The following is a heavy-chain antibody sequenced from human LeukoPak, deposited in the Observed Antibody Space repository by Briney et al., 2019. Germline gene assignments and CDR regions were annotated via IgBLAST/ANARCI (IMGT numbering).Heavy chain of an antibody. Sequence: SQTLSLTCAVSGASITSGDYSWNWMRQPPGKGLEWIGYIYHTGHTFYNPSLKSRVTISVDTSKNQFSLKLSSVTAADTAVYYCARGSGAVAVKRLGKLDYWGQGTLVTVSS. CDR2: IYHTGHT. J-gene: IGHJ4*02. V-gene: IGHV4-30-2*01. CDR3: ARGSGAVAVKRLGKLDY. CDR1: GASITSGDYS. D-gene: IGHD6-19*01.